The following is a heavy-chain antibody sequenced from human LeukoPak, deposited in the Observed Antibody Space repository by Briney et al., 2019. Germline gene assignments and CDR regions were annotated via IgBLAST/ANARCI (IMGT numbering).Heavy chain of an antibody. D-gene: IGHD6-19*01. CDR2: ISSSSGYI. V-gene: IGHV3-21*01. Sequence: PGGSLRLSCAASGFTFSSYSMNWVRQAPGKGLEWVSTISSSSGYIYYADSVKGRFSRDNAKNSLYLQMNSLRAEDTAVYYCARGVKYIAVSGTNYFDYWGQGSLVTVSS. CDR3: ARGVKYIAVSGTNYFDY. CDR1: GFTFSSYS. J-gene: IGHJ4*02.